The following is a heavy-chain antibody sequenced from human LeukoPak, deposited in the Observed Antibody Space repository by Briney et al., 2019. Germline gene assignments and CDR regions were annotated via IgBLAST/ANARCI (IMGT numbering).Heavy chain of an antibody. J-gene: IGHJ3*02. D-gene: IGHD3-10*02. Sequence: ASVKVSCKVSGYTLTELSMHWARQAPGKGLEWMGGFDPEDGETIYAQKFQGRVTMTEDTSTDTAYMELSSLRSEDTAVYYCASLPTTYYVYAFDIWGQGTMVTVSS. CDR3: ASLPTTYYVYAFDI. CDR2: FDPEDGET. V-gene: IGHV1-24*01. CDR1: GYTLTELS.